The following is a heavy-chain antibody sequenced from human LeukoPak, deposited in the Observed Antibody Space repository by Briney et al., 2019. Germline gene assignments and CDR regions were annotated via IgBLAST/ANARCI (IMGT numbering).Heavy chain of an antibody. J-gene: IGHJ3*02. V-gene: IGHV4-30-2*01. D-gene: IGHD6-6*01. CDR1: GGSISSAPYY. CDR2: IYHSGST. Sequence: PSQTLSLTCTVSGGSISSAPYYWSWIRQPPGKGLEWIGYIYHSGSTYYNSSLKSRVTISVDRSKNQLSLKLNSVTAADTAVYYCARDLVSARPGTVALDIWGQGTMVTVSS. CDR3: ARDLVSARPGTVALDI.